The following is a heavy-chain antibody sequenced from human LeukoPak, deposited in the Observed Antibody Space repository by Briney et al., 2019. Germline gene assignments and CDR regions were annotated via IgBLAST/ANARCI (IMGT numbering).Heavy chain of an antibody. Sequence: SETLSLTYAVSGASLSDYFWGWVQQSPGKGLEWIGEIYHTGSTNYNPSLKSRVTMSVDTSKDRFALSLTSVTAADTAVYYCVRVGRPRRTPFDPWGQGTLVTVSS. V-gene: IGHV4-34*01. CDR1: GASLSDYF. D-gene: IGHD1-26*01. CDR3: VRVGRPRRTPFDP. CDR2: IYHTGST. J-gene: IGHJ5*02.